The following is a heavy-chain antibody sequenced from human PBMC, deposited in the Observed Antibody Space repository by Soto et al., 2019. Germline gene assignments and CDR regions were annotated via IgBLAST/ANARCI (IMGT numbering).Heavy chain of an antibody. Sequence: ASVKVSCKASGYTFTIYDINWVRQATGQGLEWMGWMNPNSGNTGYAQKFQGRVTMTRNTSISTAYMELSSLRSEDTAVYYCARGRRSQGGRYYYYYMDVWGKGTTVTVSS. CDR3: ARGRRSQGGRYYYYYMDV. J-gene: IGHJ6*03. CDR2: MNPNSGNT. D-gene: IGHD3-16*01. CDR1: GYTFTIYD. V-gene: IGHV1-8*01.